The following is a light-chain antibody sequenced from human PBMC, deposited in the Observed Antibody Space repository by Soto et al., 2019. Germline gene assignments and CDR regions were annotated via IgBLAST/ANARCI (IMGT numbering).Light chain of an antibody. J-gene: IGLJ3*02. CDR3: SSYTSSSTLWV. CDR1: SSDVGGYNY. Sequence: QSALTQPASVSGSPGQSITISCTGTSSDVGGYNYVSWYQQHPGKAPKLMIYDVRNRPSGVSNRFSGSKSGNTASLTIAGLQAEDEADDYCSSYTSSSTLWVFGGGTKVTVL. V-gene: IGLV2-14*01. CDR2: DVR.